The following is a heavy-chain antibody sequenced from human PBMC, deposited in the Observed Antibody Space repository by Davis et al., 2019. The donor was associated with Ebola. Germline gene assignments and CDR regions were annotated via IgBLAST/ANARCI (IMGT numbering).Heavy chain of an antibody. CDR3: AKPSYYGSGSYYTYFDY. CDR1: GFTFSSYG. J-gene: IGHJ4*02. CDR2: ISYDGSNK. V-gene: IGHV3-30*18. D-gene: IGHD3-10*01. Sequence: PGGSLRLSCAASGFTFSSYGMHWVRQAPGKGLEWVAVISYDGSNKYYADSVKGRFTISRDNSKNTLYLQMNSLRAEDTAVYYCAKPSYYGSGSYYTYFDYWGQGTLVTVSS.